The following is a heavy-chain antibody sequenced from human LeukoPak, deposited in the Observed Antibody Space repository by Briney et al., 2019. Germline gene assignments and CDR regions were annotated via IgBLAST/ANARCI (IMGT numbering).Heavy chain of an antibody. D-gene: IGHD1-1*01. CDR3: ARVGIQNWFDP. J-gene: IGHJ5*02. Sequence: SETLSLTCTVSGDSISSGRYYWSWIRQPAGKGLEWIGRIYTTGSTNYNPSLESRVTISVDTSKNQFSLRLSSVTAADTAVYYCARVGIQNWFDPWGQGTLVTVSS. CDR1: GDSISSGRYY. V-gene: IGHV4-61*02. CDR2: IYTTGST.